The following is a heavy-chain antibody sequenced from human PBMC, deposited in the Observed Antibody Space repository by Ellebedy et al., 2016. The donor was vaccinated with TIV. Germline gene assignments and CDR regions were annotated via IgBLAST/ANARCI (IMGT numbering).Heavy chain of an antibody. V-gene: IGHV3-23*01. CDR1: GFTFSSYA. CDR3: ARAPTAIFAHFYYYYYYMDV. Sequence: GGSLRLXXAASGFTFSSYAMSWVRQAPGRRLEWVSAISGSGGSTHYVDSVRGRFTISRDNSKNTLYLQMTSLRAEDTAVYYCARAPTAIFAHFYYYYYYMDVWGKGTTFTVPS. CDR2: ISGSGGST. J-gene: IGHJ6*03. D-gene: IGHD2-21*02.